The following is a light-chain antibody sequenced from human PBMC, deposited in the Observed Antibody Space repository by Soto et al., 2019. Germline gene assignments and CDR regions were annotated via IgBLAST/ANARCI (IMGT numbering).Light chain of an antibody. CDR3: QQSYSTPRT. Sequence: IQMTQSPSTLSATVGDRVTITSLASQSISSWLAWYQQKPGKAPKLLIYKASSLESGVPSRFSGSGSGTEFTLTISSLQPEDFAAYYCQQSYSTPRTFGQGTKLDI. CDR1: QSISSW. J-gene: IGKJ1*01. V-gene: IGKV1-5*03. CDR2: KAS.